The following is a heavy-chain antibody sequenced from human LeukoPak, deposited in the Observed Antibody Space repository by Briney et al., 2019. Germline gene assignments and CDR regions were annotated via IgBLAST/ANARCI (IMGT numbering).Heavy chain of an antibody. CDR1: GFTFNTFA. D-gene: IGHD1-26*01. Sequence: PGGSLRLSCAASGFTFNTFAVHWVRQAPGQGLEWVALIWYDGSNTYYADSVKGRFTISRDNSKNTLYLQMNSLRVEDTAIYYWGRDWPARSDYSIEYWGQGALSSVSS. J-gene: IGHJ4*02. CDR3: GRDWPARSDYSIEY. V-gene: IGHV3-33*01. CDR2: IWYDGSNT.